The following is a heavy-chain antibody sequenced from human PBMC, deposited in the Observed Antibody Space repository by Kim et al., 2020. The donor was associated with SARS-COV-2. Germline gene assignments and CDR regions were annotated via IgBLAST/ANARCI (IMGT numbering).Heavy chain of an antibody. CDR2: YV. V-gene: IGHV3-21*01. CDR3: AGAPGVAAAGH. J-gene: IGHJ4*02. D-gene: IGHD6-13*01. Sequence: YVYYADAVDGLFTISRDNTKHSLCLHMSSLRAEDTAVYYCAGAPGVAAAGHWGQGTLVTVSS.